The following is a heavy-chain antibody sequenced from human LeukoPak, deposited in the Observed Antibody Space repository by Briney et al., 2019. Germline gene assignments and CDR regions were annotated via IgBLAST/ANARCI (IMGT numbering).Heavy chain of an antibody. J-gene: IGHJ1*01. CDR2: IYPGDSDT. CDR3: ARPYCSSTSCWEYFQH. Sequence: GESLKISCKGSGYSFTSYWIGWVRQMPGKGLEWMGIIYPGDSDTRYSPSFQGQVTISADKSISTAYLQWSSLKASDTAMYYCARPYCSSTSCWEYFQHWGQGTLVTVSS. V-gene: IGHV5-51*01. D-gene: IGHD2-2*01. CDR1: GYSFTSYW.